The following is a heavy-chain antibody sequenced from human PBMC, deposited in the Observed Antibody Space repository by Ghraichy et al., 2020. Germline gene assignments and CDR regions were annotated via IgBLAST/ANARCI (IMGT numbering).Heavy chain of an antibody. CDR3: ARARDYYYYYGMDV. V-gene: IGHV4-4*02. CDR1: GDTINSNNW. CDR2: IYHSGST. Sequence: SETLSLTCEVSGDTINSNNWWSWVRESPGKGLEWIGEIYHSGSTNYKPSLKSRVTISIDKSKNQFSLKLSSVTAADTAVYYCARARDYYYYYGMDVWGQGTTVPVSS. J-gene: IGHJ6*02.